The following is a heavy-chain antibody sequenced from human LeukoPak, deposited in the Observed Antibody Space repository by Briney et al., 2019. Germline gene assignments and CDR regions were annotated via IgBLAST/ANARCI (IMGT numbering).Heavy chain of an antibody. CDR1: GGSISSYY. Sequence: SETLSLTCTVSGGSISSYYWSWIRQPPGKGLEWIGYIYYSGSTNYNPSLKSRVTISVDTSKNQFSLKLYSVTAADTAVYYCSVRRYYFDNSGYYHAEYFQHWGQGTLVTVSS. J-gene: IGHJ1*01. V-gene: IGHV4-59*08. CDR2: IYYSGST. CDR3: SVRRYYFDNSGYYHAEYFQH. D-gene: IGHD3-22*01.